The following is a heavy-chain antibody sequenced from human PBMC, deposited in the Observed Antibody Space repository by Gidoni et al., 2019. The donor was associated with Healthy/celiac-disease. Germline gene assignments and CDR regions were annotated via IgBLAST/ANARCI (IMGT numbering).Heavy chain of an antibody. CDR1: GFTVSSNY. J-gene: IGHJ4*02. CDR2: IYSGGST. D-gene: IGHD1-26*01. CDR3: ARGGGSYGIYYFDY. Sequence: EVQLVESGGGLIQPGGSLRLSCAASGFTVSSNYMSWVRQAPGKGLEGVSVIYSGGSTYSADSVKGRFTISRDNSKNTLYLQRNSLRAEDTAVYYCARGGGSYGIYYFDYWGQGTLVTVSS. V-gene: IGHV3-53*01.